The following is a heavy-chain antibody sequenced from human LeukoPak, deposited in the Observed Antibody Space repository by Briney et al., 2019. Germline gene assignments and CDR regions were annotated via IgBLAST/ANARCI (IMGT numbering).Heavy chain of an antibody. CDR1: AGSISNSF. CDR3: ANSYDGKIVPFDN. J-gene: IGHJ4*02. Sequence: SETLSFTCTVPAGSISNSFWNWVRQPPGKGLEWIAYIHTSGSTNYNPAFKSRVTLSVDTSKSQFSLRLNSVTASDTAVYYCANSYDGKIVPFDNWGQGTLVTVSS. D-gene: IGHD4-23*01. CDR2: IHTSGST. V-gene: IGHV4-4*09.